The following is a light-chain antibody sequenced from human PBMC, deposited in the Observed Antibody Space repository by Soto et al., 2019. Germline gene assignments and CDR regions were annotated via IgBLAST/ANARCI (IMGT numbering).Light chain of an antibody. CDR1: QSISTW. CDR3: QQYNTYPLT. J-gene: IGKJ4*01. V-gene: IGKV1-5*03. CDR2: KAS. Sequence: DIQMTQSPSTLSASVGDRVTITCRASQSISTWLAWYQQKPGKAPKLLIYKASSLESGVSSRFSGSGSGTEFTLTISSLQPDDSATYYCQQYNTYPLTFGGGTTVEIK.